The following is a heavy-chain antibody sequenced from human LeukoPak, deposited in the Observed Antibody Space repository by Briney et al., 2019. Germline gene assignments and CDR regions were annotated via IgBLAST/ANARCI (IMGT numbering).Heavy chain of an antibody. Sequence: ASVKVSCKASGGTFSSYGISWVRQAPGQGLEWMGWISAYNGNTNYAQKLQGRVTMTTDTSTSTAYMELRSLRSDDTAVYYCARICIAVAGREKKYYFDYWGQGTLVTVSS. V-gene: IGHV1-18*01. D-gene: IGHD6-19*01. J-gene: IGHJ4*02. CDR3: ARICIAVAGREKKYYFDY. CDR2: ISAYNGNT. CDR1: GGTFSSYG.